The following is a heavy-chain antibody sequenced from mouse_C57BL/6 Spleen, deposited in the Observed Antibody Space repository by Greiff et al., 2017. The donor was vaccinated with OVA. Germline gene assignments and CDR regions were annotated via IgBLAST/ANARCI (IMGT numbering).Heavy chain of an antibody. Sequence: QLQQPGAELVMPGASVKLSCKASGYTFPSYWMHWVKQRPGQGLEWIGEIDPSDSYTNYNQKFKGKSTLTVDKSSSTAYMQLSSLTSEDSAVYYCARFYYSNYGAMDYWGQGTSVTVSS. CDR1: GYTFPSYW. D-gene: IGHD2-5*01. J-gene: IGHJ4*01. V-gene: IGHV1-69*01. CDR2: IDPSDSYT. CDR3: ARFYYSNYGAMDY.